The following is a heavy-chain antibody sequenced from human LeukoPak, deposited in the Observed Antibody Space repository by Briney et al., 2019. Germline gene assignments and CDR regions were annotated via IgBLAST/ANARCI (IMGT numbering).Heavy chain of an antibody. J-gene: IGHJ5*02. V-gene: IGHV3-48*01. D-gene: IGHD6-13*01. CDR2: ISSSSSTI. CDR3: ARGGGSSWYAWFDP. CDR1: GFTFSSYE. Sequence: PGGSLRLSCAASGFTFSSYEMNWVRQAPGKGLEWVSYISSSSSTIYYADSVKGRFTISRDNAKNSLYLQMNSLRAEDTAVYYCARGGGSSWYAWFDPWGQGTLVTASS.